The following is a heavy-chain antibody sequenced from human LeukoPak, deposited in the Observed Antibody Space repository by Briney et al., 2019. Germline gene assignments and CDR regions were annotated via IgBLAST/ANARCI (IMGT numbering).Heavy chain of an antibody. Sequence: PGGSLRLSCAASGFTFSIYAMAWVRQAPGKGLEWVSTLSESGGLAYYADSVKGRFTISRDNSKNTLYRQVNSLRAEDTAVYYCAKEGRPNSGGGYFDYWGQGTLVTVSP. CDR1: GFTFSIYA. D-gene: IGHD4-23*01. V-gene: IGHV3-23*01. CDR3: AKEGRPNSGGGYFDY. CDR2: LSESGGLA. J-gene: IGHJ4*02.